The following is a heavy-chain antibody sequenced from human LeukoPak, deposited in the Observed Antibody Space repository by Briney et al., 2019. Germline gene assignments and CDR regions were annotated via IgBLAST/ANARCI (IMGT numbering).Heavy chain of an antibody. CDR1: GFTFSSYW. D-gene: IGHD1-26*01. Sequence: GGSLRLSCAASGFTFSSYWMSWVRQAPRKGLEWVANIKQDGREKYYVDSVKGRFTISRDNAKNSLSLQMNSLRAEDTAVYYCARPRSYYGDFDYWGQGTLVTVSS. CDR3: ARPRSYYGDFDY. J-gene: IGHJ4*02. V-gene: IGHV3-7*01. CDR2: IKQDGREK.